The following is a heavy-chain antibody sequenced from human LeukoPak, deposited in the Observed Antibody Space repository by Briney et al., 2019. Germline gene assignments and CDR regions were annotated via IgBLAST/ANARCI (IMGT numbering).Heavy chain of an antibody. Sequence: GGSLRLSCAASGFTFDDYGMCWVCQGPGKGLGRVSGISPSGDITYYAASVKGRFTVSRDNFKNTLYLQMNSLRVAESAVYYCAKDALVGATAAFDYWGQGTLVTVSS. D-gene: IGHD1-26*01. CDR3: AKDALVGATAAFDY. J-gene: IGHJ4*02. CDR2: ISPSGDIT. V-gene: IGHV3-23*01. CDR1: GFTFDDYG.